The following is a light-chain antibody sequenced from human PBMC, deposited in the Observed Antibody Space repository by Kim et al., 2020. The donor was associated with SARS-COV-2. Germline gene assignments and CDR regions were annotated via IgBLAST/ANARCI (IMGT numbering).Light chain of an antibody. CDR2: AAS. CDR3: QQSYSTPVYA. CDR1: QSISSY. Sequence: ASVGSRVTITCRASQSISSYLNWYQQKPGKAPKLLIYAASSLQSGVPSRFSGSGSGTDFTLTISSLQPEDFATYYCQQSYSTPVYAFGQGTKLEI. V-gene: IGKV1-39*01. J-gene: IGKJ2*01.